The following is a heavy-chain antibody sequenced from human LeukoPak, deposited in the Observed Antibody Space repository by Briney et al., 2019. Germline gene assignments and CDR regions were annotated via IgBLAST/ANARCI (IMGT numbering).Heavy chain of an antibody. D-gene: IGHD5-12*01. V-gene: IGHV3-23*01. CDR1: GFTFSSYA. J-gene: IGHJ6*02. CDR2: ISGSGGNT. Sequence: GGSLRLSCAASGFTFSSYAMSWVRQAPGKGLEWVSAISGSGGNTYYADSVKGRFTISRDNSKNTLYLQMNSLRAEDTAVYYCAKAGGGYDLYYYYYYGMDVWGQGTTVTVSS. CDR3: AKAGGGYDLYYYYYYGMDV.